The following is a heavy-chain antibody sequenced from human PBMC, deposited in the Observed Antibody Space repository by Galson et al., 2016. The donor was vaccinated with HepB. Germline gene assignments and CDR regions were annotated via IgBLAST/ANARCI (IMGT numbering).Heavy chain of an antibody. CDR1: GFTFNDYD. Sequence: SLRLSCAGSGFTFNDYDMHWVRQGRGESLEWVANMRPAGDKYYPGSVKGRFTVSRESAKNSFYLQMDSLRAGDSGVYFCASGPHWNHAYWGQGTLVTASS. CDR3: ASGPHWNHAY. D-gene: IGHD1-1*01. CDR2: MRPAGDK. V-gene: IGHV3-13*01. J-gene: IGHJ4*02.